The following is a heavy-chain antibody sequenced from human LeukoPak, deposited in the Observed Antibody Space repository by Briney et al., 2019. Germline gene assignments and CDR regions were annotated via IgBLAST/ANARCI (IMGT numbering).Heavy chain of an antibody. J-gene: IGHJ3*02. CDR3: ARDQSNGYNSGPHAFDI. CDR1: GGSISSYY. V-gene: IGHV4-59*01. D-gene: IGHD5-24*01. CDR2: IYYSGST. Sequence: KPSETLSLTCTVSGGSISSYYWSWIRQPPGKGLEWIGYIYYSGSTNYNPSLKSRVTISVDTSKNQFSLKLSSVTAADTAVYYCARDQSNGYNSGPHAFDIWGRGTMVTVSS.